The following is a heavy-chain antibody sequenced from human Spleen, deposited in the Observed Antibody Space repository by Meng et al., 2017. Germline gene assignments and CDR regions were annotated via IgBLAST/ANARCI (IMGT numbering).Heavy chain of an antibody. Sequence: GESLKISCAASGFTVSHNYMSWVRQAPGEGLEWVSVIYSGGNTYYADSVKGRFTISRDNSKNTLYLQMNSLRAEDTAVYYCAKDLGYDSSGYYYNWGQGTLVTVSS. CDR1: GFTVSHNY. J-gene: IGHJ4*02. CDR2: IYSGGNT. V-gene: IGHV3-53*01. D-gene: IGHD3-22*01. CDR3: AKDLGYDSSGYYYN.